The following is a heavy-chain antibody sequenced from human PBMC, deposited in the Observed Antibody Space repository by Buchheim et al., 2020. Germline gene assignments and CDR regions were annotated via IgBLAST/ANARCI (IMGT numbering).Heavy chain of an antibody. CDR1: GFTFANYE. D-gene: IGHD1-7*01. CDR3: ARSLRAGNYLDYYYYGMDV. V-gene: IGHV3-48*03. CDR2: ISGGGSTI. J-gene: IGHJ6*02. Sequence: EVQLVESGGGLVQPGGSLRLSCAASGFTFANYEVNWVRQAPGKGLEWVSYISGGGSTIYYADSVKGRFTISSDNAQNSLFLQMNSLRAEDTALYYCARSLRAGNYLDYYYYGMDVWGQGTT.